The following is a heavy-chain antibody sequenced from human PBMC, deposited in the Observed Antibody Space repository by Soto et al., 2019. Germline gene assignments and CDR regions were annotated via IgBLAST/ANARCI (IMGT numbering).Heavy chain of an antibody. D-gene: IGHD1-7*01. V-gene: IGHV3-64*01. CDR1: DFPLSSYN. Sequence: EVQLAESGGARFQPGGSLKPSGVAPDFPLSSYNLHWVGQAPGKGLEYVSSISSNGGTTYYGNSVKGRFTISRDNSKNTLYLQMGSLRAEDMAVYYCVRRVSGNYDYWGQGTLVTVSS. CDR2: ISSNGGTT. CDR3: VRRVSGNYDY. J-gene: IGHJ4*02.